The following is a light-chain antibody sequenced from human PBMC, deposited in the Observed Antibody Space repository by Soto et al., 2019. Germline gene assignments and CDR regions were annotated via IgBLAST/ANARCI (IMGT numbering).Light chain of an antibody. J-gene: IGLJ1*01. CDR1: SSNIGAGYD. Sequence: QSVLTQPPSVSGAPGQRVTISCSGSSSNIGAGYDVNWYRQLPGTAPKLLIYGNSDRPSGVPDRFSGSKSGTSASLAITGFHAEDEADYFCQSYDRSLRTYVFGTATKLTVL. V-gene: IGLV1-40*01. CDR3: QSYDRSLRTYV. CDR2: GNS.